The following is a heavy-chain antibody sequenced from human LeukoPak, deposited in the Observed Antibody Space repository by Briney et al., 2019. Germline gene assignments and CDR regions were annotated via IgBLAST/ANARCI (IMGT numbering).Heavy chain of an antibody. CDR1: GYTFTAYY. J-gene: IGHJ4*02. V-gene: IGHV1-2*02. CDR2: INPNSGGT. D-gene: IGHD2-2*01. CDR3: ARDRVVVPAAFEY. Sequence: ASVTVSRKASGYTFTAYYMHWVRQAPGQGPEWMGWINPNSGGTNYAQKFQGRVTMTRDTSISTAYMELSRLRSDDTAVYYCARDRVVVPAAFEYWGQGTLVTVSS.